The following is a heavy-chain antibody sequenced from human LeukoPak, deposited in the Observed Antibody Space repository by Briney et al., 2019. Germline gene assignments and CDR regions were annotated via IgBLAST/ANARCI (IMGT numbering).Heavy chain of an antibody. V-gene: IGHV4-4*07. CDR2: VYTTGST. Sequence: KPSETLSLTCTVSGGSFSSYYWSWIRQPARKGLEWIGRVYTTGSTNYNPSLKSRVSMSVDTSKNQFSLKLSSVTAADTAVYYCATEWWLDLWGRGTLVTVSS. D-gene: IGHD2-15*01. CDR3: ATEWWLDL. J-gene: IGHJ2*01. CDR1: GGSFSSYY.